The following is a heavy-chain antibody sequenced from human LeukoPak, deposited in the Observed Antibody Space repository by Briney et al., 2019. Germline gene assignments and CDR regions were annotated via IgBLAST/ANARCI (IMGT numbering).Heavy chain of an antibody. Sequence: PGGSLRLSCAASGFTFSSYAMSWVRQAPGKGLEWVSAISGSGGSTYYADSVKGRFTISRDNSKNTLYLQMNSLRAEDTAVYYCAKDERLYDSSGYFDYWGQGTLVTVSS. CDR1: GFTFSSYA. D-gene: IGHD3-22*01. V-gene: IGHV3-23*01. CDR2: ISGSGGST. J-gene: IGHJ4*02. CDR3: AKDERLYDSSGYFDY.